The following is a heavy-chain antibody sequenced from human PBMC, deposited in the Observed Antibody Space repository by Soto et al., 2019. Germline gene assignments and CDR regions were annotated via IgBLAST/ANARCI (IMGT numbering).Heavy chain of an antibody. J-gene: IGHJ6*02. CDR2: IDPSDSYT. D-gene: IGHD3-10*01. Sequence: GESLKISCKGSGYSFTSYWISWVRQMPGKGLEWMGRIDPSDSYTNYSPSFQGHVTISADKSISTAYLQWSSLKASDTAMYYCARQFYGSGSYYYGMDVWGQGTTVTVSS. V-gene: IGHV5-10-1*01. CDR3: ARQFYGSGSYYYGMDV. CDR1: GYSFTSYW.